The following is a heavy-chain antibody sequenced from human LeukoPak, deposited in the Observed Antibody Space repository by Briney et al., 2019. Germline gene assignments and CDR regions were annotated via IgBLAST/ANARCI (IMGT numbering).Heavy chain of an antibody. V-gene: IGHV4-59*08. CDR1: DDSVTSYY. CDR2: VSSDGTT. D-gene: IGHD2-21*01. CDR3: ARLDCVGDGCYSH. Sequence: PSETLSLTCSVSDDSVTSYYWSWIRQPPGKGLEWIGHVSSDGTTNYTPSLRSRVVMSVDTAKNHISLNLTSLTAADTAVYYCARLDCVGDGCYSHWGRGTLVTVSS. J-gene: IGHJ4*02.